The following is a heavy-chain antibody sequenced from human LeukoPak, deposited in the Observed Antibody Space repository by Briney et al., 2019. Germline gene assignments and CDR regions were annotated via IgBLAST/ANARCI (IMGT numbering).Heavy chain of an antibody. J-gene: IGHJ4*02. CDR3: FAYDSDTSLDY. CDR1: GYTFTGYY. V-gene: IGHV1-2*02. D-gene: IGHD3-22*01. CDR2: INPNSGGT. Sequence: GASVKVSCKASGYTFTGYYMHWVRQAPGQGLEWMGWINPNSGGTNYAQKFQGRVTMTRDTSISTAFMELSRLRSDDTAVYYCFAYDSDTSLDYWGQGTLVSVSS.